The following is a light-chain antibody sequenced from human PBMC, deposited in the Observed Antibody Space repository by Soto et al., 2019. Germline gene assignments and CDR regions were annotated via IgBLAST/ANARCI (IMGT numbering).Light chain of an antibody. Sequence: IVLTHSPATLSLSPGERATLSCGASQSVSSSYLAWYQQKPGQAPRLLIYGASSRATGIPDRFSGSGSGTDFTLTISRLEPEDFAVYYCQQYGSSGRTFGQGTKVDIK. J-gene: IGKJ1*01. CDR2: GAS. V-gene: IGKV3-20*01. CDR3: QQYGSSGRT. CDR1: QSVSSSY.